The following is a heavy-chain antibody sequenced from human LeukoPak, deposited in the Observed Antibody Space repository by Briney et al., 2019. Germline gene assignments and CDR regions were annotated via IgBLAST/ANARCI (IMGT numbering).Heavy chain of an antibody. J-gene: IGHJ3*02. D-gene: IGHD6-13*01. CDR1: GGSISSYY. Sequence: PSETLSLTCTVSGGSISSYYWSWVRQPPAKGLEWMGYIYYSGSTNYNPALKRRVTISANMTKNQFSLKLSSVTAADTAVYYCARDYSSSWYESDAFDIWGQGTMVTVSS. CDR2: IYYSGST. CDR3: ARDYSSSWYESDAFDI. V-gene: IGHV4-59*01.